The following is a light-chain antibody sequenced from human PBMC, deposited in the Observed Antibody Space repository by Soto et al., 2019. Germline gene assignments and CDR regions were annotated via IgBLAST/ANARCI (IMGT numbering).Light chain of an antibody. CDR1: SSNIGANT. Sequence: QSVLTQSPSASGTPGQRVTSSCSGSSSNIGANTVNWYQQLPGTAPKLLIFFGSHRPSGVSDRFSGSKSGSSASLAISGIQSEDEAEYYCSAWDDSLNGVVFGGGTKLTVL. CDR2: FGS. J-gene: IGLJ2*01. CDR3: SAWDDSLNGVV. V-gene: IGLV1-44*01.